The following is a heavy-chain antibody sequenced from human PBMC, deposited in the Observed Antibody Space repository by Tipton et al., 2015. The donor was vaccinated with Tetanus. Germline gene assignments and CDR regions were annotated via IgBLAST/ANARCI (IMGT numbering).Heavy chain of an antibody. Sequence: QSGPEVKKPGESLKISCQGSGFTLSTYWIAWVRQMPGKGLEWMGFIYPDDSRTSLSPSFQGQVTISADKSISTAFLQWNSLKDSDTAMYYCARLGYCSGGSCYLIDYWGQGTLVTVSS. CDR2: IYPDDSRT. CDR3: ARLGYCSGGSCYLIDY. D-gene: IGHD2-15*01. CDR1: GFTLSTYW. V-gene: IGHV5-51*01. J-gene: IGHJ4*02.